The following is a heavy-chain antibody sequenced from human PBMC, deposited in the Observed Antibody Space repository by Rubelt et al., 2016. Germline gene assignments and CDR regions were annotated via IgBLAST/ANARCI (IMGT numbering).Heavy chain of an antibody. CDR1: YY. V-gene: IGHV4-39*01. D-gene: IGHD3-3*01. J-gene: IGHJ2*01. CDR2: IYYSGST. Sequence: YYWGWIRQPPGKGLEWIGSIYYSGSTYYNPSLKSRVTISVDTSKSQFSLKLSSVTAADTAVYYCARRLDITIFGVVIKDWYFDLWGRGTLVTVSS. CDR3: ARRLDITIFGVVIKDWYFDL.